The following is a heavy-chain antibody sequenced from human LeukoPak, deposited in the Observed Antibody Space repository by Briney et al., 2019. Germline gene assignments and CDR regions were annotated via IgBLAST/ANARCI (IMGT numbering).Heavy chain of an antibody. CDR3: YSSSGIY. V-gene: IGHV1-46*03. J-gene: IGHJ4*02. CDR1: GYTFTSYY. CDR2: INPSGGST. D-gene: IGHD6-25*01. Sequence: ASVKVSCKASGYTFTSYYMHWVRQAPGQGLEWMGIINPSGGSTSYAQKFQGRVTMTRDTSISTAYMELSRLRSDDTAVYYCYSSSGIYWGQGTLVTVSS.